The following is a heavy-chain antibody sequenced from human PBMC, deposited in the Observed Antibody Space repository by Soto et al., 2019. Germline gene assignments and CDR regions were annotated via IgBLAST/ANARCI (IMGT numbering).Heavy chain of an antibody. J-gene: IGHJ6*02. CDR1: GFTFSGYA. V-gene: IGHV3-30*04. Sequence: SLRLSCAASGFTFSGYAIHWVRHAPGKGLEWLAIISYEGSYKYYADSVKGRFTVSRDNSKNTVYLQMNSLRAEDTAVYYCARDWYYYGSGSYAVGDVWGLGTTVTVYS. D-gene: IGHD3-10*01. CDR3: ARDWYYYGSGSYAVGDV. CDR2: ISYEGSYK.